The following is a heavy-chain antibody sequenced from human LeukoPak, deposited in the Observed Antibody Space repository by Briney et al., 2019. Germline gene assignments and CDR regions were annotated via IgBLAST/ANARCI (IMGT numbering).Heavy chain of an antibody. CDR3: ARGVRNQLLSEY. D-gene: IGHD2-2*01. CDR1: GYTFSTYD. J-gene: IGHJ4*02. CDR2: VNPNSGNT. Sequence: ASVKVSCKASGYTFSTYDVTWVRQAPGQGLEWMGWVNPNSGNTGYAQKFRGRVTMTSDSSISSAYMELSGLTSEDTAVYYCARGVRNQLLSEYWGQGTLITVSS. V-gene: IGHV1-8*01.